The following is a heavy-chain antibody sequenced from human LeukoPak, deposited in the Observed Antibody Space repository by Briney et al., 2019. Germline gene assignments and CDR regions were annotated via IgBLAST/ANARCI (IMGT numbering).Heavy chain of an antibody. CDR2: ISSSSSYI. J-gene: IGHJ4*02. D-gene: IGHD3-10*01. V-gene: IGHV3-21*01. Sequence: GGSLRLSCAASGFTFSSYSMDWVRQAPGKGLEWVSSISSSSSYIYYADSVKGRFTISRDNAKNSLYLQMNSLRAEDTAVYYCAREASGYGSGSSDYWGQGTLVTVSS. CDR1: GFTFSSYS. CDR3: AREASGYGSGSSDY.